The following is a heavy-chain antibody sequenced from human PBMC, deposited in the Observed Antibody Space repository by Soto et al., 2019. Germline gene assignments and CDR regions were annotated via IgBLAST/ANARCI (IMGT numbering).Heavy chain of an antibody. CDR2: INHSGST. Sequence: PSETLSLTCAVYGGSFSGYYWSWIRQPPGKGLEWIGEINHSGSTNYNPSLKSRVTISVDTSKNQFSLKLSSVTAADTAVYYCARGGLRWAHYWGQGTLVTVSS. CDR1: GGSFSGYY. CDR3: ARGGLRWAHY. V-gene: IGHV4-34*01. D-gene: IGHD4-17*01. J-gene: IGHJ4*02.